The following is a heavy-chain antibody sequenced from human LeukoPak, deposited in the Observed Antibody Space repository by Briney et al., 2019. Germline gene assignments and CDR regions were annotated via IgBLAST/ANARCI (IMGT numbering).Heavy chain of an antibody. D-gene: IGHD3-3*01. CDR3: ARGGMTIFGVVIGRAFDY. CDR2: INHSGST. V-gene: IGHV4-34*01. CDR1: GVSFSGYY. Sequence: SETLSLTCAVYGVSFSGYYWSWIRQPPGKGLEWIGEINHSGSTNYNPSLKSRVTISVDTSKNQFSLKLSSVTAADTAVYYCARGGMTIFGVVIGRAFDYWGQGTLVTVSS. J-gene: IGHJ4*02.